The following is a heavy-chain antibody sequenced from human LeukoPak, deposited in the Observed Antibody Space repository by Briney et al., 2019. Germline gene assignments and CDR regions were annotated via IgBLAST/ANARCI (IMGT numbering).Heavy chain of an antibody. D-gene: IGHD5-18*01. Sequence: SETLSLTCAVYGGSFSGYYWSWIRQPPGKGLEWIGEINHSGSTNYNPSLKSRVTISVDTSKNQFSLKLSSVTAADTAVYYCARAYMDTAMVLHVGATVDYYYYMDVWGKGTTVTVSS. CDR2: INHSGST. V-gene: IGHV4-34*01. J-gene: IGHJ6*03. CDR1: GGSFSGYY. CDR3: ARAYMDTAMVLHVGATVDYYYYMDV.